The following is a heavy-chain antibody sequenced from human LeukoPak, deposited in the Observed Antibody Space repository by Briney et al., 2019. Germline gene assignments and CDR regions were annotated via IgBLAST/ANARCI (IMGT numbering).Heavy chain of an antibody. CDR1: GFTFSTYT. Sequence: PGGSLRLSCAASGFTFSTYTMNWVRQAPGKGLEWVSSISSSASYIHHADSLKGRFTVSRDNAKNSLYLQMNSLRVEDTAVYYCARETGGFDCWGQGTLVTVSS. V-gene: IGHV3-21*01. CDR2: ISSSASYI. J-gene: IGHJ4*02. D-gene: IGHD1-14*01. CDR3: ARETGGFDC.